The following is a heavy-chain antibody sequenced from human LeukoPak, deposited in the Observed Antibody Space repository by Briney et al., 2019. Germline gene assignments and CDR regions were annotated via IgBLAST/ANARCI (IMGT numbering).Heavy chain of an antibody. CDR1: GYTFTGYY. D-gene: IGHD1-26*01. CDR2: INPNSGGT. CDR3: ATIPRDSGSYLGASGVDY. J-gene: IGHJ4*02. Sequence: GASVKVSCKASGYTFTGYYMHWVRQAPGQGLEWMGWINPNSGGTNYAQKFQGRVTMTRDTSISTAYMELSRLRSDDTAVYYCATIPRDSGSYLGASGVDYWGQGTLVTVSS. V-gene: IGHV1-2*02.